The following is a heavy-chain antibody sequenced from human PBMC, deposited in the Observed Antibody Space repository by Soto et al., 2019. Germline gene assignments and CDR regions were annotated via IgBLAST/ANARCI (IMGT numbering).Heavy chain of an antibody. D-gene: IGHD3-16*01. V-gene: IGHV3-66*01. CDR2: IYRGGST. CDR1: GFTVSSNY. Sequence: EVQLVESGGGLVQPGGSLRLSCAASGFTVSSNYMSWVRQAPGRGLECVSLIYRGGSTYYADSLKDRFTISRENSKNTLYLQMNSLRAEDTAVYYCARDPPFYVFLLVVWGQGTTVTVSS. J-gene: IGHJ6*02. CDR3: ARDPPFYVFLLVV.